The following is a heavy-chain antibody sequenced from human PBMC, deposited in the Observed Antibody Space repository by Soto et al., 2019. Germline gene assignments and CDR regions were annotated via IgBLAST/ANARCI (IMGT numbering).Heavy chain of an antibody. CDR1: GGSISSGGYS. J-gene: IGHJ4*02. CDR3: ARTLYTSGWHFDY. CDR2: IYYSGST. Sequence: PSETLSLTCAVSGGSISSGGYSWSWIRQPPGKGLEWIGYIYYSGSTNYNPPLKSRVTISVDTSKNQFSLKLSSVTAADTAVYYCARTLYTSGWHFDYWGQGTLVTVS. V-gene: IGHV4-30-2*03. D-gene: IGHD6-19*01.